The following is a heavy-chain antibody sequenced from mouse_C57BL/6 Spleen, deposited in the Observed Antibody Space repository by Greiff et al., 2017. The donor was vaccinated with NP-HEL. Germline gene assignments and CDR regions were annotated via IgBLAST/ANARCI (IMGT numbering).Heavy chain of an antibody. CDR3: ARGGGYYYGRDY. D-gene: IGHD1-1*01. V-gene: IGHV1-82*01. J-gene: IGHJ2*01. Sequence: QVQLQQSGPELVKPGASVKISCKASGYAFSSSWMNWVKQRPGKGLEWIGRIYPGDGDTNYNGKFKGKATLTADKSSSTAYMQLSSLTSEDSAVYCCARGGGYYYGRDYWGQGTTLTVSS. CDR2: IYPGDGDT. CDR1: GYAFSSSW.